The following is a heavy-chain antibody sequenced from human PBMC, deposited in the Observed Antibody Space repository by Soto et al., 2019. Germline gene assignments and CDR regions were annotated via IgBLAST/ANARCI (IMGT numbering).Heavy chain of an antibody. J-gene: IGHJ4*02. CDR2: ISTGESTT. V-gene: IGHV3-48*02. CDR3: ARPLPAMVIDH. D-gene: IGHD5-18*01. Sequence: GGSLRLSCAASGFTFSSYNMNWVRQAPGKGLEWVSYISTGESTTYYADSVKGRFTISRDNAKNSLYLQMKSLSDEDTAVYYCARPLPAMVIDHWGQGTLVTVSS. CDR1: GFTFSSYN.